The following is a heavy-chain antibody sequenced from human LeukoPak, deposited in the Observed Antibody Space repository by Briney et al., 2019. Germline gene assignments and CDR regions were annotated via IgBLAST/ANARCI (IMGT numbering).Heavy chain of an antibody. J-gene: IGHJ4*02. CDR3: ARDGAGGAGPYDY. V-gene: IGHV1-69*13. CDR1: GGTFSSYA. Sequence: SVRVSCKASGGTFSSYAISWVRQAPGQGLEWMGGIIPIFGTANYAQKFQGRVTITADESTSTAYMELSSLRSEDTAVYYCARDGAGGAGPYDYWGQGTLVTVSS. D-gene: IGHD3-10*01. CDR2: IIPIFGTA.